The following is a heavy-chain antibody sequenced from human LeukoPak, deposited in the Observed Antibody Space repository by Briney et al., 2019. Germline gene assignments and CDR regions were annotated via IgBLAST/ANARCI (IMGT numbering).Heavy chain of an antibody. CDR1: GFTFSSYN. D-gene: IGHD3-10*02. V-gene: IGHV3-66*01. J-gene: IGHJ6*04. CDR3: AELGITMIGGV. Sequence: GGSLRLSCAASGFTFSSYNMDWVRQAPGKGLEWVSVIYSGGGTYYADSVKGRFTISRDNAKNSLYLQMNSLRAEDTAVYYCAELGITMIGGVWGKGTTVTISS. CDR2: IYSGGGT.